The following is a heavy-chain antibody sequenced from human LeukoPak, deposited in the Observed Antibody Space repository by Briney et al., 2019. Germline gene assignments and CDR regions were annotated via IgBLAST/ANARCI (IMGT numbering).Heavy chain of an antibody. J-gene: IGHJ3*01. CDR3: ARVVRESGYDLFLDL. CDR1: GGSISSKY. V-gene: IGHV4-59*01. CDR2: IYYSEST. Sequence: SETLSLASTVAGGSISSKYCSWNRQPQGPGMGWVGYIYYSESTNYNHLLKSRVTISVDTSKNQFSLKLSSVTAADTAVYYCARVVRESGYDLFLDLWGQGTMVSVSS. D-gene: IGHD5-12*01.